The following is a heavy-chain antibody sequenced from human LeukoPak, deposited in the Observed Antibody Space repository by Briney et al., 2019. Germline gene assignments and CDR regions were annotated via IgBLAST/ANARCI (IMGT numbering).Heavy chain of an antibody. D-gene: IGHD6-19*01. CDR1: GFTFSTYA. Sequence: GGSLRLSCAASGFTFSTYAMSWVRQAPGKGLEWVSVISGSGGSTYYADSVKGRFTISRDNSKNTLYLQMNSLRAEDTAVYYCASAGIAVAGDYYYYGMDVWGQGTTVTVSS. V-gene: IGHV3-23*01. J-gene: IGHJ6*02. CDR3: ASAGIAVAGDYYYYGMDV. CDR2: ISGSGGST.